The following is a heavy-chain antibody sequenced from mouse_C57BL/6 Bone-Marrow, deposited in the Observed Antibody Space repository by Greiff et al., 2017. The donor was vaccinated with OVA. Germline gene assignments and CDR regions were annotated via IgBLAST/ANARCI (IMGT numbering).Heavy chain of an antibody. V-gene: IGHV1-5*01. Sequence: VHVKQSGTVLARPGASVKMSCKTSGYTFTSYWMHWVKQRPGQGLEWIGAIYPGNSDTSYNQKIKGKAKLTAVTSASTAYMELSSLTNEDSAVYYCTRSTTVVSRGAWFAYWGQGTLVTVSA. J-gene: IGHJ3*01. CDR2: IYPGNSDT. CDR3: TRSTTVVSRGAWFAY. D-gene: IGHD1-1*01. CDR1: GYTFTSYW.